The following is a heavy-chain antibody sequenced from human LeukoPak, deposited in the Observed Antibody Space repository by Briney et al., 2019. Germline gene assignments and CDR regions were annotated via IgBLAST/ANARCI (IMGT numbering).Heavy chain of an antibody. CDR2: IYYSGSS. CDR1: GGSISSYF. Sequence: SETLSLTCTVSGGSISSYFWHWIRQSPGKGLEWIGYIYYSGSSNYSPSLKSRVAISIDTSKSQFSLKLNSVTPADTATYYCAKSLGVGATTGYFDLWGRGTLVTVSS. D-gene: IGHD1-26*01. J-gene: IGHJ2*01. V-gene: IGHV4-59*01. CDR3: AKSLGVGATTGYFDL.